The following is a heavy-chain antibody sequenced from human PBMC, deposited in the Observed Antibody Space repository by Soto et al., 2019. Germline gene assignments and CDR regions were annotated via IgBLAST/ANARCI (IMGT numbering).Heavy chain of an antibody. Sequence: SETLSLTCTVSGGSLNPYYWSWIRQPPGKGLEWIAYIYYSGTTEYNPSLKSRVTISVDMSKNQVSLHLRSVTAADTAVYYCAAPHCSGGSCYGGLQYYYGMDVWGQGTTVTVSS. CDR2: IYYSGTT. V-gene: IGHV4-59*08. J-gene: IGHJ6*02. CDR3: AAPHCSGGSCYGGLQYYYGMDV. CDR1: GGSLNPYY. D-gene: IGHD2-15*01.